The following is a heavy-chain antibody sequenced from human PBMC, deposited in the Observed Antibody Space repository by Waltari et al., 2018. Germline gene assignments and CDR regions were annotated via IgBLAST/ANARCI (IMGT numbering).Heavy chain of an antibody. J-gene: IGHJ6*03. CDR3: AKGGSGSYSMDPYYYYYMDV. Sequence: EVQLLESGGGLVQPGGSLRLSCAASGFTFSSYAMSWVRQAPGKGLEWVSAISGSGGSTYYADSVKGRCTISRDNAKNTLYLQMNSLRAEDTAVYYCAKGGSGSYSMDPYYYYYMDVWGKGTTVTISS. CDR1: GFTFSSYA. V-gene: IGHV3-23*01. D-gene: IGHD1-26*01. CDR2: ISGSGGST.